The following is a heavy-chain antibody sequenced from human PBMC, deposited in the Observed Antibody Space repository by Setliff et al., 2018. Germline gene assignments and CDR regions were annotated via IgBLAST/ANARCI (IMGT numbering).Heavy chain of an antibody. V-gene: IGHV4-39*01. CDR3: ARHKSNGSGNYPSLYMDV. CDR1: GGSISSGNYY. CDR2: IYYSGST. Sequence: SETLSLTCRVSGGSISSGNYYWGLIRQPPGKGLEWVATIYYSGSTYSNPSLKSRLIISVDAPDNQFSVKLSSVTAADTAVYYCARHKSNGSGNYPSLYMDVWGKGIMVTVSS. D-gene: IGHD3-10*01. J-gene: IGHJ6*03.